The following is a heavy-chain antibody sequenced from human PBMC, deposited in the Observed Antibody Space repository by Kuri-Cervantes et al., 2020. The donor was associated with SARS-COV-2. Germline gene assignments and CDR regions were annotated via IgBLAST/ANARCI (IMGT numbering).Heavy chain of an antibody. J-gene: IGHJ4*02. CDR3: ARVGPSRYGSGSYCFDY. Sequence: GGSLRLSCAASGFTFSSYWMHWVRQAPGKGLVWVSRINSDGSSTSYADSVKGRFTISRDNAKNSLYLQMNSLRAEDTAVYYCARVGPSRYGSGSYCFDYWGQGTLVTVSS. CDR2: INSDGSST. CDR1: GFTFSSYW. V-gene: IGHV3-74*01. D-gene: IGHD3-10*01.